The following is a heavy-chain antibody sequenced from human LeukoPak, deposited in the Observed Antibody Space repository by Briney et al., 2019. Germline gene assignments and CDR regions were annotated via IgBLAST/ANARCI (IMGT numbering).Heavy chain of an antibody. Sequence: PSETLSLTCAVYGGSFSGYYWSWIRQPPGKGLEWIGEINHSGSTNYNPSLKGRVTISVDTSKNQFSLKLSSVTAADTAVYYCARAGWALDYWGQGTLVTVSS. CDR1: GGSFSGYY. D-gene: IGHD1-26*01. V-gene: IGHV4-34*01. CDR3: ARAGWALDY. J-gene: IGHJ4*02. CDR2: INHSGST.